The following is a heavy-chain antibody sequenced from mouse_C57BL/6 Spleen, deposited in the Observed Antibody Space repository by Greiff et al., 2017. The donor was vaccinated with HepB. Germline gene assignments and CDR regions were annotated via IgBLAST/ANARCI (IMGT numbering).Heavy chain of an antibody. Sequence: VKLQQSGPGLVQPSQSLSITCTVSGFSLTSYGVHWVRQSPGKGLEWLGVIWSGGSTDYNAAFISRLSISKDNSKSQVFFKMNSLQADDTAIYYCARNKLLRGSAMDYWGQGTSVTVSS. CDR3: ARNKLLRGSAMDY. J-gene: IGHJ4*01. CDR2: IWSGGST. V-gene: IGHV2-2*01. D-gene: IGHD1-1*01. CDR1: GFSLTSYG.